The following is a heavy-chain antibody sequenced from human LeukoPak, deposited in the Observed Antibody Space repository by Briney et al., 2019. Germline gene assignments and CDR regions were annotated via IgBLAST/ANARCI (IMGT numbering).Heavy chain of an antibody. CDR2: IYTSGST. CDR1: GGSISSYY. J-gene: IGHJ6*02. Sequence: SETLPLTCTVSGGSISSYYWSWIRQPAGKGLEWIGRIYTSGSTNYNPSLKSRVTMSVDSSKNTVSLKVNSVTVADTAVYFCARGWFGEFSLVYYYYGLDVWGQGKTVTVSS. CDR3: ARGWFGEFSLVYYYYGLDV. V-gene: IGHV4-4*07. D-gene: IGHD3-10*01.